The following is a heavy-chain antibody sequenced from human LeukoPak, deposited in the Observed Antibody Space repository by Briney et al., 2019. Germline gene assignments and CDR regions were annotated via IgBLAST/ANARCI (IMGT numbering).Heavy chain of an antibody. V-gene: IGHV4-4*07. CDR1: GGSISSHY. D-gene: IGHD2-2*01. J-gene: IGHJ4*02. CDR3: AREGCSSTSCPFDY. Sequence: PSETLSLTCTVSGGSISSHYWSWIRQPAGKGLEWIGRIYTSGSTNYNPSLKSRVTMSVDTSKNQFSLKLSSVTAADTAVYYCAREGCSSTSCPFDYWGQGTLVTVSS. CDR2: IYTSGST.